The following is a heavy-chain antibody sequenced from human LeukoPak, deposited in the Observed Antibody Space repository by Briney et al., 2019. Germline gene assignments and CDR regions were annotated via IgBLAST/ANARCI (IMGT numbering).Heavy chain of an antibody. J-gene: IGHJ6*02. CDR1: GFTFSDNY. CDR3: ARDGGSGIRYDNYIYYGMDV. D-gene: IGHD3-16*01. V-gene: IGHV3-53*01. CDR2: IYTGANT. Sequence: GGSLRLSCAASGFTFSDNYLSWVRQPPGKGLEWVSFIYTGANTYYSDSVKGGFTISRDNSKNTLYLQMESLRAEDTAVYYCARDGGSGIRYDNYIYYGMDVWGQGTTVTVSS.